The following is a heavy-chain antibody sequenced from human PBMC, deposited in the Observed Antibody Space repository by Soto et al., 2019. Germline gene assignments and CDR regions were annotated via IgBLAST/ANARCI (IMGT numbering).Heavy chain of an antibody. Sequence: QLQLQESGPGLVKPSETLSLTCTVSGGSISSSSYYWGWIRQPPGKGLEWIGSIYYSGSTYYNPSPKGRVXXSXDXXKNQFSLKLSSVTAADTAVYYCARHGATGLRYFDLWGRGTLVTVSS. CDR3: ARHGATGLRYFDL. CDR2: IYYSGST. J-gene: IGHJ2*01. D-gene: IGHD3-16*01. V-gene: IGHV4-39*01. CDR1: GGSISSSSYY.